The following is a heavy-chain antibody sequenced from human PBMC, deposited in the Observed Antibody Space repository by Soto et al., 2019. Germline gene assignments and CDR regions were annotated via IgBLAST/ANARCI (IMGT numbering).Heavy chain of an antibody. CDR1: GFTFSSYA. D-gene: IGHD3-22*01. CDR2: ISGTGGST. V-gene: IGHV3-23*01. CDR3: AKEMTSGYYLFDY. J-gene: IGHJ4*02. Sequence: GSLRLSCAASGFTFSSYAMSWVRQAPGKGLEWVSTISGTGGSTYYPDSVKGRFTISRDNSKNTVYLQMNSLRAEDAAVYYCAKEMTSGYYLFDYWGQGTLVTVSS.